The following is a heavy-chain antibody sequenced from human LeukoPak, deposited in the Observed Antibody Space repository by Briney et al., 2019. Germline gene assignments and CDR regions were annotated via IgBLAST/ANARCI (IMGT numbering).Heavy chain of an antibody. CDR3: ARDPYNGDYGDFYYYYMDV. CDR2: ITRSSTYT. CDR1: GFTFSSYS. J-gene: IGHJ6*03. V-gene: IGHV3-21*06. Sequence: SGGSLRLSCAASGFTFSSYSMNWVRQAPGKGLEWVSSITRSSTYTFYADSVKGRFTISRDNAKNSLYLQMNSLRDEDTAIYYCARDPYNGDYGDFYYYYMDVWGKGTTVTISS. D-gene: IGHD3-16*01.